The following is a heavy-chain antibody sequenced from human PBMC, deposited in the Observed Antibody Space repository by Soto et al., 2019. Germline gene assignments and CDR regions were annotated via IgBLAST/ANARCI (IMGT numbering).Heavy chain of an antibody. D-gene: IGHD4-17*01. CDR1: GFTFSSYG. CDR3: AKNRDPMTTMTEIDY. J-gene: IGHJ4*02. CDR2: IWYDGSNK. Sequence: GGSLRLSCAVSGFTFSSYGMHWVRQAPGKGLEWVAVIWYDGSNKYYGDSVRGRFTISRDNSKNTLYLQMNSLRAEDTAVYYCAKNRDPMTTMTEIDYWGQGTLVTVSS. V-gene: IGHV3-33*06.